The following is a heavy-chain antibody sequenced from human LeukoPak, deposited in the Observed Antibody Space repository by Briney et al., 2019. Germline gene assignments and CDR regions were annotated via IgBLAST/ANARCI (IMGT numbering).Heavy chain of an antibody. Sequence: PWGSLRLSCAASGFTFSSYAMSWVCQAPGKGLEWVSLISGSGGSTYYADSVKGRFTISRDNSKNTLYLQMNSLRVEDTAVYYCAKGNIAARQDIMDVWGQATTVTVSS. CDR3: AKGNIAARQDIMDV. J-gene: IGHJ6*02. CDR2: ISGSGGST. V-gene: IGHV3-23*01. D-gene: IGHD6-6*01. CDR1: GFTFSSYA.